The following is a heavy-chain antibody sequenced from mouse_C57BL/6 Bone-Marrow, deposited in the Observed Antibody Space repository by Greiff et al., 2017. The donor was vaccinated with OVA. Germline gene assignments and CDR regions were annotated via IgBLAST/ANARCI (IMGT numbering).Heavy chain of an antibody. D-gene: IGHD2-3*01. CDR2: IYPGSGST. Sequence: QVQLQQPGAELVKPGASVKMSCKASGYTFTSYWITWVTQRPGQGLEWIGDIYPGSGSTNYNEKFKSKATLTVDTSSSTAYMQLSSLTSEDSAVYDCASPYDGYYVGFAYWGQGTLVTVSA. CDR1: GYTFTSYW. J-gene: IGHJ3*01. CDR3: ASPYDGYYVGFAY. V-gene: IGHV1-55*01.